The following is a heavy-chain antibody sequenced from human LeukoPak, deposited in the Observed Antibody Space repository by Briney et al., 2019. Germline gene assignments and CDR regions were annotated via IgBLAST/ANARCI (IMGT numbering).Heavy chain of an antibody. CDR2: IGYGGSHT. D-gene: IGHD2-15*01. CDR1: GFTFSSYG. V-gene: IGHV3-23*01. CDR3: AKEKKSGGWPLDY. Sequence: QPWRSLRLSCAASGFTFSSYGIHWVRQAPGKGLEWVAGIGYGGSHTYYADSVTGRFTISRDNSKNTMSLQMNSLRADDTAVYYCAKEKKSGGWPLDYCGQGALVTVSS. J-gene: IGHJ4*02.